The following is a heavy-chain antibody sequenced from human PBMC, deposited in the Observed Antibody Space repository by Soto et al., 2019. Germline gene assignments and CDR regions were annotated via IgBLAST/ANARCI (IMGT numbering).Heavy chain of an antibody. Sequence: EEARRVSCAGSGGTFRSYAMHGVRQAPGKGLEWVAVISYDGSNKYYADSVKGRFTISRDNSKNTLYLQMNGLRAEDTAVYYCARSKGGPPILYWGQGTLVTVS. CDR1: GGTFRSYA. J-gene: IGHJ4*02. D-gene: IGHD3-3*02. CDR3: ARSKGGPPILY. V-gene: IGHV3-30-3*01. CDR2: ISYDGSNK.